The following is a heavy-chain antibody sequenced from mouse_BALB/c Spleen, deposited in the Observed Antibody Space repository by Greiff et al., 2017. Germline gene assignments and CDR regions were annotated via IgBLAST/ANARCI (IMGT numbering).Heavy chain of an antibody. V-gene: IGHV5-12-1*01. Sequence: EVQLVESGGGLVKPGGSLKLSCAASGFAFSSYDMSWVRQTPEKRLEWVAYISSGGGSTYYPDTVKGRFTISRDNAKNTLYLQMSSLKSEDTAMYYCARHREKITTVVVDYWGQGTTLTVSS. D-gene: IGHD1-1*01. CDR1: GFAFSSYD. J-gene: IGHJ2*01. CDR2: ISSGGGST. CDR3: ARHREKITTVVVDY.